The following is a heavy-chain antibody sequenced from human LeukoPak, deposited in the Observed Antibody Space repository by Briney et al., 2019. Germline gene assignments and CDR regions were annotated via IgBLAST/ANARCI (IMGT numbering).Heavy chain of an antibody. V-gene: IGHV4-61*02. CDR3: ARGALERRGFRSYYYYYMDV. J-gene: IGHJ6*03. CDR2: IYTSGST. Sequence: SETLSLTCTVSGGSISSGSYYWSWIRQPAGKGLEWIGRIYTSGSTNYNPSLKSRVTISVDTSKNQFSLKLSSVTAADTAVYYCARGALERRGFRSYYYYYMDVWGKGTTVTISS. CDR1: GGSISSGSYY. D-gene: IGHD1-1*01.